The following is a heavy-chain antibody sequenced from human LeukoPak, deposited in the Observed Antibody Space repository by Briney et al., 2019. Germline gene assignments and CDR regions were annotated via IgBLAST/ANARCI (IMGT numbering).Heavy chain of an antibody. D-gene: IGHD3-9*01. V-gene: IGHV3-53*01. J-gene: IGHJ3*02. CDR2: IYSGGNT. CDR3: ARAQSLDILTGYPWGDAFDI. Sequence: GGSLRLSCAASGFTVSSNYMSWVRQAPGKGLEWVSLIYSGGNTDYADSVKGRFTISRDNSKNTLYLQMNSLRAEDTAVYYCARAQSLDILTGYPWGDAFDIWGQRTMVTASS. CDR1: GFTVSSNY.